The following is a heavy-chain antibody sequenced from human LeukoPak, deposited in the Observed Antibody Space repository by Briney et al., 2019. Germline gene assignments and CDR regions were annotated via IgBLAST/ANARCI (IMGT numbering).Heavy chain of an antibody. CDR1: GFTFSNYW. CDR2: FLSGGST. J-gene: IGHJ6*02. Sequence: GGSLRLSCVFSGFTFSNYWMSWVRQAPGKGLEWVSVFLSGGSTHYADSVKARFSMSRDNSRNIVYLQLNSLRADDTAVYYCARSGLTGRGNGLDVWGQGTTVTVSS. V-gene: IGHV3-53*01. CDR3: ARSGLTGRGNGLDV. D-gene: IGHD3/OR15-3a*01.